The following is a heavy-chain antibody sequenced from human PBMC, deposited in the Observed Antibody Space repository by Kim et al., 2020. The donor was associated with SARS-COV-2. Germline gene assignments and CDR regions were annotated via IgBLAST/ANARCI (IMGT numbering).Heavy chain of an antibody. J-gene: IGHJ4*02. Sequence: ASVKVSCKASGYTFTSYAMNWVRQAPGQGLEWMGWINTNTGNPTYAQGFTGRFVFSLDTSVSTAYLQISSLKAEDTAVYYCAREGRFLEWFLQYFDYWGQGALVTVSS. D-gene: IGHD3-3*01. CDR1: GYTFTSYA. V-gene: IGHV7-4-1*02. CDR2: INTNTGNP. CDR3: AREGRFLEWFLQYFDY.